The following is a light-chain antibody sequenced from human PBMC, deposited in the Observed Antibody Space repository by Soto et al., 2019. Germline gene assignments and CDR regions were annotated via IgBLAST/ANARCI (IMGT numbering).Light chain of an antibody. CDR1: TGAVTSGYY. CDR2: STT. Sequence: QAVVTQEPSLTVSPGGTVTLTCASSTGAVTSGYYPNWFQQKPGQPPRALIYSTTYKHSWTPARFSGSLLGGKAALTLSGXXXXXXXXYYCLLFYGDGVVFGGGTKLTV. V-gene: IGLV7-43*01. CDR3: LLFYGDGVV. J-gene: IGLJ2*01.